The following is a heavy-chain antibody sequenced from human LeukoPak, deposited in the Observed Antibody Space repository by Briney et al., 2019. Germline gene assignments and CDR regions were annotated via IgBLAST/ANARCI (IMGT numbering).Heavy chain of an antibody. CDR3: AKTVFETSGFYPNFDY. CDR1: GFTFSSCA. J-gene: IGHJ4*02. CDR2: ISTTGGGT. V-gene: IGHV3-23*01. D-gene: IGHD3-22*01. Sequence: GGSLRLSCAASGFTFSSCAMSWVRQAPGKGLEWVSSISTTGGGTYYADSVKGRSTISRDNSKNTLYLHMNSLRAEDAAIYYCAKTVFETSGFYPNFDYWGQGTLVTASS.